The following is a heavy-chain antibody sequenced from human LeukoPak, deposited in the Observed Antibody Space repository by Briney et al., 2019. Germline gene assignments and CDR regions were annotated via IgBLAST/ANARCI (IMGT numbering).Heavy chain of an antibody. V-gene: IGHV4-59*01. J-gene: IGHJ3*02. CDR3: ARWGGDDAFDI. CDR1: GGSISSYY. Sequence: SETLSLTRTVSGGSISSYYWSWIRQPPGKGLEWIGYIYYSGSTNYNPSLKSRVTISVDTSKNQFSLKLSSVTAADTAVYYCARWGGDDAFDIWGQGTMVTVSS. CDR2: IYYSGST. D-gene: IGHD1-26*01.